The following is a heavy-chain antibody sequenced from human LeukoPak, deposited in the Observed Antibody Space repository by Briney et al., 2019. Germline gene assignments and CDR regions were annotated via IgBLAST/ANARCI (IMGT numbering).Heavy chain of an antibody. V-gene: IGHV3-11*01. CDR3: AKGSSWALEYFQH. CDR1: GFTFSDYY. CDR2: ISSSGSTI. D-gene: IGHD6-13*01. Sequence: KAGGSLRLSCAASGFTFSDYYMSWIRQAPGKGLEWVSYISSSGSTIYYADSVKGRFTISRDNSKNTLYLQMNSLRAEDTAVYYCAKGSSWALEYFQHWGQGTLVTVSS. J-gene: IGHJ1*01.